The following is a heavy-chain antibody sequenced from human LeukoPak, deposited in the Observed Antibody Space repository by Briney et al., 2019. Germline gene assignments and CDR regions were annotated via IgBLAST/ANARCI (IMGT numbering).Heavy chain of an antibody. D-gene: IGHD3-10*01. CDR1: GFTFTTNA. Sequence: GGSLRLSCAASGFTFTTNAMSWVRQAPGKGLEWVSAISGRTGATYYADSVKGRFTISRDNSKNTLNLQMNSLRAEDTAVYYCVKDRTGTYTLDYWGQGTLVTVSS. CDR2: ISGRTGAT. J-gene: IGHJ4*02. CDR3: VKDRTGTYTLDY. V-gene: IGHV3-23*01.